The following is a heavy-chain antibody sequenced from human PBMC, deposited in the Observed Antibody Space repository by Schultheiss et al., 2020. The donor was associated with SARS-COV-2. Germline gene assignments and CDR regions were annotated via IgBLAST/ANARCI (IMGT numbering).Heavy chain of an antibody. J-gene: IGHJ4*02. D-gene: IGHD3-3*01. Sequence: SETLSLTCAVYGGSISSYYWSWIRQPPGKGLEWIGYIYYSGSTNYNPSLKSRVTISVDTSKNQFSLKLSSVTAADTAVYYCARHYTIFGVDYYFDYWGQGTLVTVSS. CDR2: IYYSGST. V-gene: IGHV4-59*08. CDR1: GGSISSYY. CDR3: ARHYTIFGVDYYFDY.